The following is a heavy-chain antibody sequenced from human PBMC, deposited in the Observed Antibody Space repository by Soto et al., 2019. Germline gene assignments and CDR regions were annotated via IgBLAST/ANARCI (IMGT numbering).Heavy chain of an antibody. Sequence: PSETLSLTCTVSGGSISSYYWSWIRQPPGKGLEWIGYIYYSGSTNYNPSLKSRVTISVDTSKNQFSLKLSSVTAADTAVYYCARRSSIQLEFYFDYWGKGTLVTFPS. CDR1: GGSISSYY. CDR2: IYYSGST. V-gene: IGHV4-59*08. J-gene: IGHJ4*02. D-gene: IGHD5-18*01. CDR3: ARRSSIQLEFYFDY.